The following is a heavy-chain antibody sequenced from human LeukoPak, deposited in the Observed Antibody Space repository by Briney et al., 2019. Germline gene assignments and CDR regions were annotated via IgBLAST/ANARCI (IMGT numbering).Heavy chain of an antibody. CDR3: ARPSYAYYDSSGYYY. CDR2: IYTSGNT. J-gene: IGHJ4*02. V-gene: IGHV4-61*02. CDR1: SGSISSGSYY. D-gene: IGHD3-22*01. Sequence: PSQTLSLTCTVSSGSISSGSYYWSWIRQPAGKGLEWIGRIYTSGNTNYNPSLNSRVTISVDTSKNQCSLKLTSVTAADTAVYYCARPSYAYYDSSGYYYWGQGTLVTVSS.